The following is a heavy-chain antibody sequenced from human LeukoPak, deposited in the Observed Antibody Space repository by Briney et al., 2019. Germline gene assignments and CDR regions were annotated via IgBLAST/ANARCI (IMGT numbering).Heavy chain of an antibody. CDR2: ISGSTGSR. CDR1: GFTFSSYA. D-gene: IGHD6-13*01. Sequence: PGGSLRLSCAASGFTFSSYAMSWVRQAQGRGLEWVSSISGSTGSRYSADSVKGRFTISRDNSKNTLYLQMNSLRAEDTAVYYCAKAYSSSWYVRLFDYWGQGTLVTVSS. J-gene: IGHJ4*02. V-gene: IGHV3-23*01. CDR3: AKAYSSSWYVRLFDY.